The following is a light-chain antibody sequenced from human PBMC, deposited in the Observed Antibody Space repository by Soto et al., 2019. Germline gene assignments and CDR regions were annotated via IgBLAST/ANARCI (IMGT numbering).Light chain of an antibody. CDR1: QDIRNF. CDR3: HKYSSVHV. V-gene: IGKV1-27*01. CDR2: ASS. J-gene: IGKJ3*01. Sequence: DIQMTQSPTSLSASLGDRVTITCRSRQDIRNFVAWYQQKPGKAPKLLIYASSTLQAGVPSRFSGSGSGTDFILTINGLQPEDVATYSCHKYSSVHVFGPGTKVEIK.